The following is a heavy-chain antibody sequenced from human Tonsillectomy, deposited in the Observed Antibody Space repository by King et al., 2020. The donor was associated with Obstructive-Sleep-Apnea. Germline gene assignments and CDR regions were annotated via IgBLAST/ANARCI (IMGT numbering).Heavy chain of an antibody. CDR3: AREGGSHVFDY. J-gene: IGHJ4*02. Sequence: LVESGGGLVKPGGSLRLSCAASGFTFSSSAMNWVRQAPGRGLGWVSSISTSSSYISYADSVKGRFTVSRDNAKNSQCLQMNSLRDEDTAVYYCAREGGSHVFDYWGQGTLVTVSS. D-gene: IGHD1-26*01. CDR2: ISTSSSYI. CDR1: GFTFSSSA. V-gene: IGHV3-21*06.